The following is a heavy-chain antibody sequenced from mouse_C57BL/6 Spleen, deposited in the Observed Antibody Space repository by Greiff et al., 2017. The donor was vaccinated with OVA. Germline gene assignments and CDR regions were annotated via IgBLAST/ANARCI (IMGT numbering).Heavy chain of an antibody. CDR2: ILPGRGST. J-gene: IGHJ2*01. D-gene: IGHD2-4*01. CDR1: GYTFPGYW. Sequence: QVQLQQSGAELMKPGASVKLSCKATGYTFPGYWIEWVKQRPGHGLEWIGEILPGRGSTNYNEKFKGKATFTADPSSNTAYMQLSSLTTEDSAIYYCARMITTRRVFDYWGQGTTLTVSS. CDR3: ARMITTRRVFDY. V-gene: IGHV1-9*01.